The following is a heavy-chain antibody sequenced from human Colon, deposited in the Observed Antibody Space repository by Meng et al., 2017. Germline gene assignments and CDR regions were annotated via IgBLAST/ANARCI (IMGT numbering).Heavy chain of an antibody. V-gene: IGHV4-31*03. D-gene: IGHD4-17*01. CDR2: MSASGTT. CDR3: ARDTLYGTDY. J-gene: IGHJ4*02. Sequence: QVHLHESGPGLVRPSDDLSLVCTVSGGSIKSGGYHCSWVRQHPGKGLEYIGFMSASGTTDYNPSLRSRVSISEIGSSKNQFSLTLRSVTAADTATYFCARDTLYGTDYWGQGVLVTVSS. CDR1: GGSIKSGGYH.